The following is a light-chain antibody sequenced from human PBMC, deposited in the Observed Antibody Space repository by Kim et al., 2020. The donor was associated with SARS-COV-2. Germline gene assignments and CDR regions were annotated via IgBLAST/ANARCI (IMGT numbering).Light chain of an antibody. J-gene: IGLJ2*01. CDR3: NSRDSSGNHPYVV. Sequence: SSELTQDPAVSVALGQTVRITCQGDSLRSYYASWYQQKPGHAPVLVIYGKNNRPSGIPDRFSGSSSGNTASLTITGAQAEDEADYYCNSRDSSGNHPYVV. CDR2: GKN. V-gene: IGLV3-19*01. CDR1: SLRSYY.